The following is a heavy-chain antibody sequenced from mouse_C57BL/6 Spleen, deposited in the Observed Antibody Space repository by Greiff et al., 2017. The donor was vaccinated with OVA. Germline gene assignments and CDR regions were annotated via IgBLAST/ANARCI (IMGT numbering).Heavy chain of an antibody. CDR2: IDPSDSYT. Sequence: QVQLQQPGAELVKPGASVKLSCKASGYTFTSYWMQWVKQRPGQGLEWIGEIDPSDSYTNYNQKFKGKATLTVDTSSSTAYMQLSSLTSEDSAVYYCARRVTGTGYFDYWGKGTTLTVSS. V-gene: IGHV1-50*01. CDR3: ARRVTGTGYFDY. J-gene: IGHJ2*01. CDR1: GYTFTSYW. D-gene: IGHD4-1*01.